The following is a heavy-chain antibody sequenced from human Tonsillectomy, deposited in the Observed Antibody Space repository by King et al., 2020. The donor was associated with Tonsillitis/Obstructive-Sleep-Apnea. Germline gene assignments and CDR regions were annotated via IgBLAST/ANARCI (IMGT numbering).Heavy chain of an antibody. CDR2: IYYSGST. V-gene: IGHV4-61*01. D-gene: IGHD3-10*01. Sequence: VQLQESGPGLVKPSETLSLTCTVSGGSVSSGSDYWSWIRQPPGKGLEWIGYIYYSGSTNYNPSLKSRVTISVDTSKNQFSLKLSSVTAADTAVYYCGRVPGAGLRWFDPWGQGTRVTVSS. CDR1: GGSVSSGSDY. CDR3: GRVPGAGLRWFDP. J-gene: IGHJ5*02.